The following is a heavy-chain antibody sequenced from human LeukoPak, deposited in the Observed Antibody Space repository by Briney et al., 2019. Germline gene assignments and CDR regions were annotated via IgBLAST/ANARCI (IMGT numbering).Heavy chain of an antibody. CDR3: AKVSWTTAARDY. D-gene: IGHD1-1*01. Sequence: GGSLRLSCAASGFTFSYYDLRWVRQAPGKGREWASGITSSGGNTYYTDSVKGRFTISRGNSENTLYLQMNSLRAEDTAVYYCAKVSWTTAARDYWGQGTLVTVSS. V-gene: IGHV3-23*01. J-gene: IGHJ4*02. CDR2: ITSSGGNT. CDR1: GFTFSYYD.